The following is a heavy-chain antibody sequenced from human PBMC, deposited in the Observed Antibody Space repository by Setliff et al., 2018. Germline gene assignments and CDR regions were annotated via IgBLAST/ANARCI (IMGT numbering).Heavy chain of an antibody. J-gene: IGHJ6*02. V-gene: IGHV3-11*04. CDR1: GFTFSEYY. CDR2: INTSGNTV. CDR3: ARDGGSGMIKTYYYGLDV. D-gene: IGHD3-16*01. Sequence: GGSLRLSCAASGFTFSEYYMNWIRQAPGKGLEWVSYINTSGNTVDYAASVKGRFSISRDNAKNSLFLQMNSLRVEDMAVYYCARDGGSGMIKTYYYGLDVWGQGTTVTVSS.